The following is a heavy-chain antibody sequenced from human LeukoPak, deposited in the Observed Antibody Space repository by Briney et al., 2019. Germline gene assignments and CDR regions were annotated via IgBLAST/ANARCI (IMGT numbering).Heavy chain of an antibody. CDR2: ISSNGGST. CDR1: GFTFGSYA. D-gene: IGHD1-1*01. J-gene: IGHJ4*02. V-gene: IGHV3-64D*06. Sequence: GGSLRLSCSASGFTFGSYAMHWVRQAPGKGLEYVSAISSNGGSTYYADSVKGRFTISRDNSKNTLYLQMSSLRAEDTAVYYCVKDMAGTTRGFDYWGQGTLVTVSS. CDR3: VKDMAGTTRGFDY.